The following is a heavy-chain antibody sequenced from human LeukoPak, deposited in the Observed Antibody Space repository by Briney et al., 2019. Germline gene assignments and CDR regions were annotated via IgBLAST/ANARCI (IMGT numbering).Heavy chain of an antibody. CDR2: ISSNGVST. Sequence: GGSLRLSCAASGFTFNIYAMHWVRQAPGKGLEYVSAISSNGVSTYYANSVKGRFTVSRDNSKNTLYLQMGSLRAEDMAVYYCARAVTVTISYYFDYWGRGTLVTVSS. J-gene: IGHJ4*02. D-gene: IGHD4-17*01. CDR3: ARAVTVTISYYFDY. CDR1: GFTFNIYA. V-gene: IGHV3-64*01.